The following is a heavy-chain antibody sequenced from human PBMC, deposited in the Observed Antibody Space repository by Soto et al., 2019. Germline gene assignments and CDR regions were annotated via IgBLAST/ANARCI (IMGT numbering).Heavy chain of an antibody. CDR2: ISGSGGTT. CDR1: GFTFSSYA. J-gene: IGHJ4*02. CDR3: ARAMTSVGAAAKGDF. D-gene: IGHD1-26*01. Sequence: GGSLRLSCAASGFTFSSYAMSWVRQAPGKGLQWVSTISGSGGTTYYADSVKGRFTISRDNSRNTLYLQMNSLRPEDTAVYYCARAMTSVGAAAKGDFWGQGTLVTVSS. V-gene: IGHV3-23*01.